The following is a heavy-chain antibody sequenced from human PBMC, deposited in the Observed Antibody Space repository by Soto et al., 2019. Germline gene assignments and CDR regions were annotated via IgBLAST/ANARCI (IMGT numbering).Heavy chain of an antibody. Sequence: QMQLVESGGGVVQPGRSLRLSCAASGFIFSSYAMHWVRQAPGKGLEWVAVISYDGSNKYYADSVKGRFTISRDNSKKTLYLQMISLRAEDTAVYYCAREYGIGGATFDIWGQGTMVTVSS. CDR3: AREYGIGGATFDI. CDR1: GFIFSSYA. CDR2: ISYDGSNK. D-gene: IGHD2-15*01. V-gene: IGHV3-30-3*01. J-gene: IGHJ3*02.